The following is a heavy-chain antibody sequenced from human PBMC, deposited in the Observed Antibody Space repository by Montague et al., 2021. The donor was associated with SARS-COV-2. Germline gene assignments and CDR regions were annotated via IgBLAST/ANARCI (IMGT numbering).Heavy chain of an antibody. CDR2: FSYSDST. D-gene: IGHD5/OR15-5a*01. CDR3: ARHMGHVPVSVTGANWFDP. V-gene: IGHV4-39*01. CDR1: GASISTSTDH. Sequence: SETLSLTCSVSGASISTSTDHWAWIRQSPGKGLEWVGSFSYSDSTHYNPSLRSRVTISVDSSKNQFSLKLNSVTAADTALYYRARHMGHVPVSVTGANWFDPWGQGTLVTVSS. J-gene: IGHJ5*02.